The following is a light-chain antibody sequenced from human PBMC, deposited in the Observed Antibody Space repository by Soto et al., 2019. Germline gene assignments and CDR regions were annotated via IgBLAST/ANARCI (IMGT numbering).Light chain of an antibody. CDR3: QQYGSSPFT. CDR2: DAS. CDR1: QSVSSY. Sequence: EIVLTQSPATLSLSPGERATLSCRASQSVSSYLAWYQQKPGQAPRLLIYDASNRATGIPARFSGSGSGTDFTLTISRLEPEDFAVYYCQQYGSSPFTFGPGTKVD. V-gene: IGKV3-11*01. J-gene: IGKJ3*01.